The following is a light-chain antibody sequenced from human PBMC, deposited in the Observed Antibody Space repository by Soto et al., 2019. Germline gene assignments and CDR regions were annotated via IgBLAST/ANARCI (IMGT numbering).Light chain of an antibody. CDR3: QPYGSSPPT. J-gene: IGKJ1*01. V-gene: IGKV3-20*01. Sequence: EIVLTQSPGTLSLSPGERATLSCRASQSVSTNYLAWYQRKPGQAPRLLIYGASSRATDITNRFSGSGSGTDFTLTITRLKAEDFAVYYCQPYGSSPPTFGQGTKVEIK. CDR2: GAS. CDR1: QSVSTNY.